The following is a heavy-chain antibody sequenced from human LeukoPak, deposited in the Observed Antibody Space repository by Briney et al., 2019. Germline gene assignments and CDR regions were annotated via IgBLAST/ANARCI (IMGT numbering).Heavy chain of an antibody. J-gene: IGHJ4*02. V-gene: IGHV4-38-2*02. Sequence: SETLSLTCTVSGYSISSGYYWGWIRQPPGKGLEWIGSIYHSGSTYYNPSLKSRVTISVDTSKNQFSLKLSSVTAADTAVYYCARGTRRGIAARLGGVFDYWGQGTLVTVSS. CDR2: IYHSGST. D-gene: IGHD6-6*01. CDR3: ARGTRRGIAARLGGVFDY. CDR1: GYSISSGYY.